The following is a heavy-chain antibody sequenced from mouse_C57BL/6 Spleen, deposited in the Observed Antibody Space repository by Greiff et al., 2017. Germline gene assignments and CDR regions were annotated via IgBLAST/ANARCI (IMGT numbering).Heavy chain of an antibody. CDR2: IRNKANGYTT. J-gene: IGHJ2*01. CDR1: GFTFTDYY. V-gene: IGHV7-3*01. Sequence: EVQLVESGGGLVQPGGSLSLSCAASGFTFTDYYMSWVRQPPGKALEWLGFIRNKANGYTTEYSASVKGRFTISRDNSQSILYLQMNALRAEDSATYYCARFFYYYGSSSGYFDYWGQGTTLTVSS. D-gene: IGHD1-1*01. CDR3: ARFFYYYGSSSGYFDY.